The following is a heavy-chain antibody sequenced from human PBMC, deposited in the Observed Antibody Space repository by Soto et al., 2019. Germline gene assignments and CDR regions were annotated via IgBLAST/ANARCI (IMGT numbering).Heavy chain of an antibody. D-gene: IGHD2-2*02. CDR3: AREYTAWPLAYGLDV. J-gene: IGHJ6*02. V-gene: IGHV3-23*01. CDR1: GLTFSNYA. Sequence: GGSLRLSCAASGLTFSNYAMSWVRQAPGKGLEWVSAISGSGGSTYYADSVKGRFTISRDNSKNSVSLQMNSLRAEDTAVYYCAREYTAWPLAYGLDVWGQGTTVTVSS. CDR2: ISGSGGST.